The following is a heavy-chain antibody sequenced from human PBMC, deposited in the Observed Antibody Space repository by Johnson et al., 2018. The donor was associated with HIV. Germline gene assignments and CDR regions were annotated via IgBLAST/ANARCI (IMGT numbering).Heavy chain of an antibody. CDR3: ARDRYYDSSGSHAFDI. D-gene: IGHD3-22*01. J-gene: IGHJ3*02. Sequence: QVQLVESGGGVVQPGGSLRLSCAASGFIFSSYAMHWVRQAPGKGLEWVAVISYDGSNKYYADSVKGRFTISRDNSKNTLYLQMNSLRAEDTAVYYCARDRYYDSSGSHAFDIWGQGTMVTVSS. CDR2: ISYDGSNK. V-gene: IGHV3-30*04. CDR1: GFIFSSYA.